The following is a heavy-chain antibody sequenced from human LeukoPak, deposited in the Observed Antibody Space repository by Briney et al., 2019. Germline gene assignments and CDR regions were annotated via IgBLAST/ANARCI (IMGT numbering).Heavy chain of an antibody. Sequence: SETLSLTCTVSGNSISSGDYYWSWIRQPAGKGLEWIGRIYTSGSTTYNPSLKSRVTISGDTSENQFSLRLSSVTAADTAVYYCARRYNWLYDAFDIWGQGTMVTVSS. J-gene: IGHJ3*02. CDR3: ARRYNWLYDAFDI. CDR1: GNSISSGDYY. CDR2: IYTSGST. V-gene: IGHV4-61*02. D-gene: IGHD1-1*01.